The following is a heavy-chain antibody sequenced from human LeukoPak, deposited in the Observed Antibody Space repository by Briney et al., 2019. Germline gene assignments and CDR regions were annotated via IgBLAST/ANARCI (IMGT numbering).Heavy chain of an antibody. CDR1: GGSLSVYY. Sequence: SETLSLTCAVYGGSLSVYYWSWIRQPPGKGLEWMGEINHSGSTNYNPSLKSRVTISVDTSKNQFSLKRSCVTAADTAVYYCARAPGGIAVAGHFYFDYWGQGTLVTVSS. CDR3: ARAPGGIAVAGHFYFDY. CDR2: INHSGST. V-gene: IGHV4-34*01. J-gene: IGHJ4*02. D-gene: IGHD6-19*01.